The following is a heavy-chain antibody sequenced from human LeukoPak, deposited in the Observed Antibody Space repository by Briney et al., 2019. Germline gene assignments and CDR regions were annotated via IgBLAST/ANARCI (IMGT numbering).Heavy chain of an antibody. D-gene: IGHD1-26*01. CDR2: ISSSSSTI. V-gene: IGHV3-48*04. Sequence: PGGSLRLSCAASGFTFSSYSMNWVRQAPGKGLEWVSYISSSSSTIYYADSVKGRFTISRDNAKNSLYLQMNSLRAEDTAVYYCARDLRVGATRVNYWGQGTLATVSS. CDR1: GFTFSSYS. CDR3: ARDLRVGATRVNY. J-gene: IGHJ4*02.